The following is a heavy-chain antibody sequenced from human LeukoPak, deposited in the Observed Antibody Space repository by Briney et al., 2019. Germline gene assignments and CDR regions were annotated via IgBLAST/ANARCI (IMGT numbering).Heavy chain of an antibody. V-gene: IGHV5-51*01. Sequence: GESLKISCKGSGYSFTSYWIGWARQMPGKGLEWMGIIYPGDSDTRYSPSFQGQVTISADKSISTAYPQWSSLKASDTAMYYCARHETGPYDSPDYWGQGTLVTVSS. CDR1: GYSFTSYW. CDR3: ARHETGPYDSPDY. J-gene: IGHJ4*02. CDR2: IYPGDSDT. D-gene: IGHD3-22*01.